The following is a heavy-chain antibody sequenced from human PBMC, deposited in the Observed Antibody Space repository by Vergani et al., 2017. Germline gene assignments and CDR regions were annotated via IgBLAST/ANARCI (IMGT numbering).Heavy chain of an antibody. V-gene: IGHV2-70*04. J-gene: IGHJ4*02. D-gene: IGHD7-27*01. CDR2: IDWDDDK. CDR1: GFSLSTSGMR. CDR3: ARSSNWGSTGFDY. Sequence: QVTLKESGPALVKPTQTLTLTCTFSGFSLSTSGMRVRWIRQPPGKAQEWLARIDWDDDKFYSTSLKTRLTISKDTSKNQVVLTMTNMDPVDTATYYRARSSNWGSTGFDYWGQGTLVTVSS.